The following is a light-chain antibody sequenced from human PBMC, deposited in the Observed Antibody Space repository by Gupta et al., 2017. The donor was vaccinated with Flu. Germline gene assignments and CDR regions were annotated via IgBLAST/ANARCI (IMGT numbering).Light chain of an antibody. CDR2: AAS. CDR1: QTISSH. V-gene: IGKV1-39*01. CDR3: QQSYSSWWT. J-gene: IGKJ2*02. Sequence: DIQMTQSPSSLSAPVGDRVTITCRASQTISSHLNWYQQKPGKAPKLLIYAASSLHSGVPSRFSGGGSGTDFTLTISSLQPEDFATYYCQQSYSSWWTFGQGTKLEIK.